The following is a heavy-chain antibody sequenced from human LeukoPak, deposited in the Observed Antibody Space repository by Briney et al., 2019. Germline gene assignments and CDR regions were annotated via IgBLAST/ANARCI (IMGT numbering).Heavy chain of an antibody. CDR3: ARESSGWDAFDI. CDR2: ISYDGSNK. J-gene: IGHJ3*02. CDR1: GFTFSSYG. V-gene: IGHV3-30*19. Sequence: PGGSLRLSCAASGFTFSSYGMHWVRQAPGKGLEWVAVISYDGSNKYYADSVKGRFTISRDNSKNTLYLQMNSLRAEDTAVYYCARESSGWDAFDIWGQGTMVTVSS. D-gene: IGHD6-25*01.